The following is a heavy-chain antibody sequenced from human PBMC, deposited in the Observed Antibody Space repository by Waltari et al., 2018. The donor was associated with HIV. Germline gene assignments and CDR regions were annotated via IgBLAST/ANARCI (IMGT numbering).Heavy chain of an antibody. Sequence: EVQLVQSGGGLVQPGGSMRLSCEASGVTVRSHAMSWVRQAPGKGLEWVSTIRGSGVHTYNADAAKGRFTISRDNAENKLFLQMSRLRVEDSPLYYCAKDFDTSGLPYVVIDSWGQGTLVTVSS. V-gene: IGHV3-23*04. CDR1: GVTVRSHA. CDR2: IRGSGVHT. D-gene: IGHD5-12*01. J-gene: IGHJ4*02. CDR3: AKDFDTSGLPYVVIDS.